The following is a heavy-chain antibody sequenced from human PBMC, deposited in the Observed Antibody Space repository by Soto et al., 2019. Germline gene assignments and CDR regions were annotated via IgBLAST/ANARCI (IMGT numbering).Heavy chain of an antibody. CDR1: GGSISSYY. Sequence: SETLSLTCTVSGGSISSYYWSWIRQPAGKGLEWIGRIYTSGSTNYNPSLKSRVTMSVDTSKNQFSLKLSSVTAADTAVYYCARGYCSGGSCYRVYGMDVWGQGTTGTV. CDR3: ARGYCSGGSCYRVYGMDV. CDR2: IYTSGST. V-gene: IGHV4-4*07. J-gene: IGHJ6*02. D-gene: IGHD2-15*01.